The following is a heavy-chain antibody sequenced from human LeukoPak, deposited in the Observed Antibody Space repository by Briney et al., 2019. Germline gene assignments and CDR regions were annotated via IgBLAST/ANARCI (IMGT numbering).Heavy chain of an antibody. CDR2: ISSSSSYI. CDR3: ARGGNDYGDYFDY. Sequence: GGSLRLSCAASGFTFSSYSMNWVRQAPGKGLEWVSSISSSSSYIYYADSVKGRLTISRDNAKNSPYLQMNSLRAEDTAVYYCARGGNDYGDYFDYWGQGTLVTVSS. V-gene: IGHV3-21*01. CDR1: GFTFSSYS. D-gene: IGHD4-17*01. J-gene: IGHJ4*02.